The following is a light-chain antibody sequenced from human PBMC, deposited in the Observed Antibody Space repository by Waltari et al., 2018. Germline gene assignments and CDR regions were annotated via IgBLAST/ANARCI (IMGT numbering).Light chain of an antibody. CDR3: QQYSSFPLI. CDR1: QTINDW. CDR2: KAS. V-gene: IGKV1-5*03. J-gene: IGKJ3*01. Sequence: DRVTITCRASQTINDWLAWYQQKPGRAPKLLIYKASDLESGVPSRFSGSGSGTEFTLTISSLQPDDFATYYCQQYSSFPLIFGPGTRVEIK.